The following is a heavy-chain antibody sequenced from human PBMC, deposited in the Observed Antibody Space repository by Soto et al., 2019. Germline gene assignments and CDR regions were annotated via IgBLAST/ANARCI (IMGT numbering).Heavy chain of an antibody. CDR3: ARDPGRITIFGVADSNGMDV. D-gene: IGHD3-3*01. CDR2: INAGNGNT. CDR1: GYTYTSYA. V-gene: IGHV1-3*01. Sequence: ASVKVSCKTSGYTYTSYAMRWVRQANGQRLEWMGWINAGNGNTKYSQKFQGRVTITRDTSASTAYMELSSLRSEDTAVYYCARDPGRITIFGVADSNGMDVWGQGTTVTVSS. J-gene: IGHJ6*02.